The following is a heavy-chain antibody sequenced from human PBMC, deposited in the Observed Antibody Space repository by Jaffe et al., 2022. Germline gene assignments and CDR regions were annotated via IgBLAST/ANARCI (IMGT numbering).Heavy chain of an antibody. V-gene: IGHV3-74*01. CDR1: GFTFSTYW. J-gene: IGHJ2*01. Sequence: EVQMVESGGGLVQPGGSLRLSCVGSGFTFSTYWMHWVRQAPGKGLEWVSRINRDGSTTSYADSVKGRFTISRDNAENTVYLQVNNLRAEDTAVYYCARVGQGYWYFDFWGRGTLVTVSS. CDR3: ARVGQGYWYFDF. CDR2: INRDGSTT.